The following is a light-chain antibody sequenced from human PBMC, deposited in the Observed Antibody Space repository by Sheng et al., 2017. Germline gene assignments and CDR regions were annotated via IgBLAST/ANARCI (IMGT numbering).Light chain of an antibody. CDR2: GVT. Sequence: QSALTQPASVSGSPGQSITISCTGTSSNIGAHNFVSWYQQHPGKAPKVLIYGVTSRPSGVSNRFSASKSGNTASLTISGLQAEDEADYYCSSFTTSVTWVFGGGTKLTVL. CDR1: SSNIGAHNF. J-gene: IGLJ2*01. V-gene: IGLV2-14*01. CDR3: SSFTTSVTWV.